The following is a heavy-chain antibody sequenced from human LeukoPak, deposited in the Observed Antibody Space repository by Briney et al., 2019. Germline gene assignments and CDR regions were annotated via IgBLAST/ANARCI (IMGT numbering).Heavy chain of an antibody. CDR2: IYSGGST. D-gene: IGHD3-22*01. J-gene: IGHJ4*02. CDR3: TRFRVTMIVEYYFDC. Sequence: GGSLRLSCAASGFTVSSNYMSWVRQAPGKGLEWVSVIYSGGSTYYADSVKGRFTISRDNSKNTVYLQMNSLRAEDTAVYYCTRFRVTMIVEYYFDCWGQGSLVTVSS. CDR1: GFTVSSNY. V-gene: IGHV3-53*01.